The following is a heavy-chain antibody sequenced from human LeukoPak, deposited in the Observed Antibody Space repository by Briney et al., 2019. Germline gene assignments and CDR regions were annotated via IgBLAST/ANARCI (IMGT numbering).Heavy chain of an antibody. CDR2: ITGSGDNT. V-gene: IGHV3-23*01. D-gene: IGHD6-13*01. J-gene: IGHJ5*02. Sequence: PGGSLRLSCAASGFIFSNYALTWVRQAPGKGLEWASSITGSGDNTFYADSVKGRFSLSRDNSKNMLYLQMYSLGAEDTAIYYCAKGAAAGLVDWFDPWGQGTLVTVSS. CDR3: AKGAAAGLVDWFDP. CDR1: GFIFSNYA.